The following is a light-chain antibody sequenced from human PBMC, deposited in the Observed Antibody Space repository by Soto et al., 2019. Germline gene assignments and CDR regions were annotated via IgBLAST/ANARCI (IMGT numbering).Light chain of an antibody. V-gene: IGLV1-51*01. CDR1: SSNIGGNS. CDR2: DDN. Sequence: QSVMTQPPSVSAAPGQKVTISCSGSSSNIGGNSVSWYQQLPGTAPKLLIYDDNKRHSGIPDRFSGSKSGTSATLGITGFQTGDEADYYCGSWDSSLSAYVFGPGTKLPVL. J-gene: IGLJ1*01. CDR3: GSWDSSLSAYV.